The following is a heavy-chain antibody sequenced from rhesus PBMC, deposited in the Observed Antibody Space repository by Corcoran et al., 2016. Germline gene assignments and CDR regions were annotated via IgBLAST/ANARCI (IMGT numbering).Heavy chain of an antibody. CDR3: ARGGYNYFDY. D-gene: IGHD2-2*01. CDR1: GGSISSSY. J-gene: IGHJ4*01. CDR2: ISGSGSST. Sequence: QLQLQESGPGLVKPSETLSVTCAVSGGSISSSYWSWIRQAPGKGLEWIGYISGSGSSTTYNPSLKRRVTLSVDTSKNQLSLKLSSVTTADTAVYYCARGGYNYFDYWGQGVLVTVSS. V-gene: IGHV4-169*01.